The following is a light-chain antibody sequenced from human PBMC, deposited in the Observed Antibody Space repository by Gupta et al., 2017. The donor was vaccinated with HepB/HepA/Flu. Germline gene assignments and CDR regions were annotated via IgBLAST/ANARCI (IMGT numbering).Light chain of an antibody. CDR1: QSIRNY. J-gene: IGKJ5*01. CDR3: QQCLTTPIT. Sequence: DGQMTQSPSSLSASVGDRVTITCRASQSIRNYLNWYQHKPGKAPKLLIYSASTLQNEVPSRFSGSGSGTEFTLTISSLQPEDFAAYYCQQCLTTPITFGQGTRLELK. V-gene: IGKV1-39*01. CDR2: SAS.